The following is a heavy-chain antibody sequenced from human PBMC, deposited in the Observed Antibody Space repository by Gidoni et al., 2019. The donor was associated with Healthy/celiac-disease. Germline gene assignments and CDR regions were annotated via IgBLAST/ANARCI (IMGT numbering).Heavy chain of an antibody. J-gene: IGHJ4*02. CDR1: GLTVSSNY. CDR3: ASGSGGYDLDY. Sequence: EVQLVDSAGRLIQAGGALRLARAPSGLTVSSNYMSWVRQAPGKGLEWVSVIYSGGSTYYADSVKGRFTISSDNSKNALYLQMNSLRAEDTAVYYCASGSGGYDLDYWGQGTLVTVSS. V-gene: IGHV3-53*01. D-gene: IGHD5-12*01. CDR2: IYSGGST.